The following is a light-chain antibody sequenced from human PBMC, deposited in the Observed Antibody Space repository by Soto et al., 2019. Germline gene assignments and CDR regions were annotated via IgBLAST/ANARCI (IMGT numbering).Light chain of an antibody. CDR3: KQYNNWPYT. Sequence: EIVMTQSPATLSVSPGERATLSCRASQSVSSNLAWYQQKPGQAPRLLIYGASTRATGIPARFSGSGSGTEVTLTISSLQSEDFAVYYCKQYNNWPYTFGQGTKLEIK. J-gene: IGKJ2*01. CDR2: GAS. V-gene: IGKV3-15*01. CDR1: QSVSSN.